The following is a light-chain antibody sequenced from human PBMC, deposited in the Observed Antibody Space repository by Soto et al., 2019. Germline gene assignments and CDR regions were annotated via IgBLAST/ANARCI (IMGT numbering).Light chain of an antibody. CDR3: SSYTSSSTLV. Sequence: QSALTQPASVSGSPGQSITISCTGASSDVGGYNYVSWYQQHPGKAPKLIIYDVSNRPSGVSNRFSGSKSGNTAPLTISGLQAEDEADYYCSSYTSSSTLVFGGGTKVTVL. CDR1: SSDVGGYNY. CDR2: DVS. J-gene: IGLJ2*01. V-gene: IGLV2-14*01.